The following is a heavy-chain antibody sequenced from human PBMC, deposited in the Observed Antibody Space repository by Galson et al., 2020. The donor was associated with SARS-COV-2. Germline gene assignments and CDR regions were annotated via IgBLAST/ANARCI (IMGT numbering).Heavy chain of an antibody. V-gene: IGHV3-23*01. Sequence: GESPKISCAASGFTFSSYAMSWVRQAPGKGLEWVSSISGSGASTYYADSVKGRFTISRDNSKNTLYLQMNSLRAEDTAIYYCAKMEGIAVAATPNWGQGTLVTVSS. D-gene: IGHD6-19*01. CDR3: AKMEGIAVAATPN. CDR1: GFTFSSYA. CDR2: ISGSGAST. J-gene: IGHJ4*02.